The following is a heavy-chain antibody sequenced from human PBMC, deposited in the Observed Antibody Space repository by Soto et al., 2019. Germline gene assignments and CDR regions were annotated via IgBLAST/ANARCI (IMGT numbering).Heavy chain of an antibody. CDR2: ISYDGNTQ. CDR3: AKEPNAYEINF. Sequence: QVQLVESGGGVVQPGGSLRLSCAASGFIFSGYAMHWVRQAPGKGLEWVAVISYDGNTQYYADSVKGRITVSRDNSNNILYVEMNNLRDEDTAMYYCAKEPNAYEINFWGQGTLVTVSP. V-gene: IGHV3-30-3*01. CDR1: GFIFSGYA. J-gene: IGHJ4*02. D-gene: IGHD3-9*01.